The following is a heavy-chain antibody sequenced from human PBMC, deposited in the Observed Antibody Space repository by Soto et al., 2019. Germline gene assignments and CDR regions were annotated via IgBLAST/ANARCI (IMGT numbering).Heavy chain of an antibody. CDR2: VYYSGST. J-gene: IGHJ5*02. V-gene: IGHV4-61*01. Sequence: QVQLQESGPGLVKPSETLSLTCTVSGASVNSENYYWSWIRQPPGKVLEWIGYVYYSGSTNYNPSLKSRATISLDTYKNQLSLKMTSMTSADTAFYFCARGVLRCLQWFDPWGQGTLVTVSS. D-gene: IGHD3-3*01. CDR3: ARGVLRCLQWFDP. CDR1: GASVNSENYY.